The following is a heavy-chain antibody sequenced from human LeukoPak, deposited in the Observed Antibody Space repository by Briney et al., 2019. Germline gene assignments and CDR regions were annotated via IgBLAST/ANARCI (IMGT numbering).Heavy chain of an antibody. D-gene: IGHD1-26*01. CDR1: GGSVSSYY. CDR2: IHYSGST. Sequence: SETLSLTCTVSGGSVSSYYWNWIRQPPRKGLEWIGYIHYSGSTNYNPSLKSRVTISVDMSKNQFSLKLNSVTAADTAVYYCARWDSGSYFLDYWGQGTLVTVSS. J-gene: IGHJ4*02. V-gene: IGHV4-59*02. CDR3: ARWDSGSYFLDY.